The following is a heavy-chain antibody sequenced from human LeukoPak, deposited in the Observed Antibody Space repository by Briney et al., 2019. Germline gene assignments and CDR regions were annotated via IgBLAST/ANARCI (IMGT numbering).Heavy chain of an antibody. CDR3: ARVLSWAFDI. D-gene: IGHD3-16*02. Sequence: SETLSLTCTASGGSIRSHYWRLIRQPAGKGLEWIGYIYYSGSTSYNPSLKSRVTISVDTSKNQLSLKLSSVTAADTAVYYCARVLSWAFDIWGQGTMVTVSS. CDR2: IYYSGST. J-gene: IGHJ3*02. V-gene: IGHV4-59*11. CDR1: GGSIRSHY.